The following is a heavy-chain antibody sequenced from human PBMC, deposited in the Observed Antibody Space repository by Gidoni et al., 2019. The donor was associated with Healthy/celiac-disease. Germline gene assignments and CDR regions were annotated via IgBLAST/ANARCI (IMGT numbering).Heavy chain of an antibody. CDR2: IYSGGST. J-gene: IGHJ2*01. CDR3: ARGMTNGGNSGDYWYFDL. CDR1: GFTVSSNY. D-gene: IGHD2-21*02. V-gene: IGHV3-53*02. Sequence: EVQLVETGGGLIQPGGSLRLSCAASGFTVSSNYMSWVRQAPGKGLEWVSVIYSGGSTYYADSVKGRFTISRDNSKNTLYLQMNSLRAEDTAVYYCARGMTNGGNSGDYWYFDLWGRGTLVTVSS.